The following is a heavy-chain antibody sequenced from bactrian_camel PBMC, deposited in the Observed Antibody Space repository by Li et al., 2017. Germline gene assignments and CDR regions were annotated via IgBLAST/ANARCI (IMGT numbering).Heavy chain of an antibody. CDR1: SYTGAC. CDR3: AGHSGPAYGGSWCSRLVRFADFGY. D-gene: IGHD6*01. V-gene: IGHV3S1*01. J-gene: IGHJ6*01. CDR2: IYIDGGST. Sequence: HVQLVESGGGSVQAGGSLRLSCTASSYTGACMGWFRQAPGKEREGVASIYIDGGSTFYSDSTKGRFTISQDKAKKTMYLQMERLTPEDTAMYYCAGHSGPAYGGSWCSRLVRFADFGYWGQGTQVTVS.